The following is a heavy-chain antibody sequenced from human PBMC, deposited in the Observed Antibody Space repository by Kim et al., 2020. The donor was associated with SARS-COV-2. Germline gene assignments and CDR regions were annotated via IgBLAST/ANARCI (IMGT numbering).Heavy chain of an antibody. J-gene: IGHJ5*02. Sequence: GGSLRLSCAASGFTFSSYDMHWVRQAPGKGLEWVAVISYDGSDKYYADSVKGRFTISRDNSENTLYLQINSLRAEDTSVYYCARRRRAMVTGWVDPWGQG. CDR1: GFTFSSYD. CDR2: ISYDGSDK. CDR3: ARRRRAMVTGWVDP. D-gene: IGHD5-18*01. V-gene: IGHV3-30*03.